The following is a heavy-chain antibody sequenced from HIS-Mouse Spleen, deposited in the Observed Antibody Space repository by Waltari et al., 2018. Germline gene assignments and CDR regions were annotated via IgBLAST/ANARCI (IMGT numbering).Heavy chain of an antibody. J-gene: IGHJ6*02. CDR2: IDYSGST. D-gene: IGHD6-13*01. CDR3: ARHRLPSSSWYPPYYYYYGMDV. Sequence: QLQLQESGPGLVKPSETLSLTCTVSGGAISSSSYYWGWIRQPPGKGLEWIGGIDYSGSTYSNPALKGRGTISVYTSKHQFSLKLSSVTAADTAVYYCARHRLPSSSWYPPYYYYYGMDVWGQGTTVTVSS. V-gene: IGHV4-39*01. CDR1: GGAISSSSYY.